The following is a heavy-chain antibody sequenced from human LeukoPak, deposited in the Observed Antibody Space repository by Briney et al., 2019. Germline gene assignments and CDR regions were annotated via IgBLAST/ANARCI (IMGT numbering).Heavy chain of an antibody. J-gene: IGHJ4*02. D-gene: IGHD6-19*01. Sequence: SETLSLTCTVSGGSISSSSYYWGWIRQPPGKGLGWIGSIYHSGDTYYNPSLKSRVTISVDTSKNQFSLKLDSVTAADTAVYYCAKGTSSGWYYFDYWGQGTLVTVSS. CDR1: GGSISSSSYY. V-gene: IGHV4-39*07. CDR2: IYHSGDT. CDR3: AKGTSSGWYYFDY.